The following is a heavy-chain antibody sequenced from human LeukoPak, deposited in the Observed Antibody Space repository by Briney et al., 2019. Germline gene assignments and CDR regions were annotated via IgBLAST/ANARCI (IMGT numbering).Heavy chain of an antibody. CDR2: INPSGGST. V-gene: IGHV1-46*01. CDR3: AXXXXGSGSYSNWFDP. Sequence: ASVKVSCKASGYTFTSYYMHWVRQAPGQGLEWMGIINPSGGSTSYAQKFQGRVTMTRETSTSTVYMELSSLISEDTAVYYCAXXXXGSGSYSNWFDPWGQGTLVTVSS. J-gene: IGHJ5*02. D-gene: IGHD3-10*01. CDR1: GYTFTSYY.